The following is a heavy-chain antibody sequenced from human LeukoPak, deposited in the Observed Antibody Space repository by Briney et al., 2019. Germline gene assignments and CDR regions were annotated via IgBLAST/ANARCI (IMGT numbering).Heavy chain of an antibody. CDR2: INPNSGGT. Sequence: ASVKVSCQASGYTFTDYYMHWVRQAPGQGLEWMGWINPNSGGTYYAQKFQGRVTMPWDRSTTSTYMELSSLRSDDTAMYFCARDRRRITMVVDIWGQGTMVTVSS. CDR3: ARDRRRITMVVDI. J-gene: IGHJ3*02. D-gene: IGHD3-22*01. V-gene: IGHV1-2*02. CDR1: GYTFTDYY.